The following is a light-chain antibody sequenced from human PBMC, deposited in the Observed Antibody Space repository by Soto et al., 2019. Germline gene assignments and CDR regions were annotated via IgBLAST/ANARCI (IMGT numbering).Light chain of an antibody. J-gene: IGKJ1*01. CDR1: QSVSSY. V-gene: IGKV1-5*01. CDR3: QQYNSYS. CDR2: HAS. Sequence: IQMTPSPSSLSASVGDRVTITCRASQSVSSYLNWYQQKPGTAPKLLIYHASTLESGVPSRFSGSGSGTEFTLTISSLQPDDFATYYCQQYNSYSFGQGTKVDIK.